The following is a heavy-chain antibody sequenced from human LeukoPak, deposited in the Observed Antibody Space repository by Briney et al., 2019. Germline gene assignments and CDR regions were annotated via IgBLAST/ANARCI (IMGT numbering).Heavy chain of an antibody. J-gene: IGHJ4*02. V-gene: IGHV3-23*01. D-gene: IGHD2-8*01. CDR3: VRDTKEY. Sequence: GGTLRLSCAASGFTFSSYGMSWVRQAPGKGLEWVSAISGSGGSTYYADSVKGRFTISRDNSKNTLYLQMNSLRAEGTAVYYCVRDTKEYWGQGTLVTVSS. CDR2: ISGSGGST. CDR1: GFTFSSYG.